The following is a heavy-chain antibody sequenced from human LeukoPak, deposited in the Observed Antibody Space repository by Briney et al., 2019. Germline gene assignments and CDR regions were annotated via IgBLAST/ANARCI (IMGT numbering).Heavy chain of an antibody. Sequence: SETLSLTCAAYGGSFSGYYWSWIRQPPGKGLEWIAEINHSGSTNYNPSLKSRVTISGDTSKNQFSLKLSSVTAADTAVYYCARSSRYYYYGMDVWGQGTTVTVSS. J-gene: IGHJ6*02. CDR3: ARSSRYYYYGMDV. CDR1: GGSFSGYY. V-gene: IGHV4-34*01. CDR2: INHSGST.